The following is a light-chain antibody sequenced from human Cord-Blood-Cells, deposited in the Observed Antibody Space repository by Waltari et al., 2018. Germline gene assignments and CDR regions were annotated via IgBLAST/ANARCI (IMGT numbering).Light chain of an antibody. V-gene: IGLV1-47*01. Sequence: ISCSGSSSNIGSNYVYWYQQLPGTAPKLLIYRNNQRPSGVPDRFSGSKSGTSASLAISGLRSEDEADYYCAAWDDSLSGYVFGTGTKVTVL. J-gene: IGLJ1*01. CDR1: SSNIGSNY. CDR3: AAWDDSLSGYV. CDR2: RNN.